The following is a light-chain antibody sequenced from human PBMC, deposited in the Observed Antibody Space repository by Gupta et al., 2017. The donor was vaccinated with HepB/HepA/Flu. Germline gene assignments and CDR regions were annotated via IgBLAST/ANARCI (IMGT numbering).Light chain of an antibody. CDR3: QQYDSYSLT. J-gene: IGKJ3*01. CDR2: KAS. V-gene: IGKV1-5*03. Sequence: DGQMTQSPSTLSASVGDRVTITCRASQSISTWLAWYQQKPGKAPKLLIYKASNLESGVPSRFSATGSGTEFTLTISSLQPDDFATYYCQQYDSYSLTFGPGTKVDVK. CDR1: QSISTW.